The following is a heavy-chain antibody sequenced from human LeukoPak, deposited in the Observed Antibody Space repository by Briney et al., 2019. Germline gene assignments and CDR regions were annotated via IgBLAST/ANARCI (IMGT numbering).Heavy chain of an antibody. CDR3: ASRRGYSYGTWDY. V-gene: IGHV1-69*05. D-gene: IGHD5-18*01. CDR1: GSTFSSYA. CDR2: IIPIFGTA. Sequence: SVKVSCKASGSTFSSYAISWVRQAPGQGLEWMGRIIPIFGTANYAQKFQGRVTITTNESTSTAYMELSSLRSEDTAVYYCASRRGYSYGTWDYWGQGTLVTVSS. J-gene: IGHJ4*02.